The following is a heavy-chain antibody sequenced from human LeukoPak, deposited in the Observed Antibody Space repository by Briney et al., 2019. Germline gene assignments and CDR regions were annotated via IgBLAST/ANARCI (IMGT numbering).Heavy chain of an antibody. J-gene: IGHJ4*02. CDR3: ARDCGGDCYYDY. D-gene: IGHD2-21*01. Sequence: QPGGSLRLSCAASGFTFSSYAMSWVRQAAGKGLEWVSAISGSGGSTYYADSVKGRFTIPRDNSKNTLYLQMNSLRAEDTAVYYCARDCGGDCYYDYWGQGTLVTVSS. V-gene: IGHV3-23*01. CDR1: GFTFSSYA. CDR2: ISGSGGST.